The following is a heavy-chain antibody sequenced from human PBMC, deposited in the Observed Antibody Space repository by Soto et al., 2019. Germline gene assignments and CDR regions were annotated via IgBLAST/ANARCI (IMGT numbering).Heavy chain of an antibody. CDR2: ISAYNGNT. D-gene: IGHD2-15*01. J-gene: IGHJ6*02. CDR3: ARDDLSYCSGGSCYSGDYYYGMDV. Sequence: QVQLVQSGAEVKKPGASVKVSCKASGYTFTSYGISWVRQAPGQGLEWMGWISAYNGNTNYAQKLQGRVTMTTDTSTSTAYMELRSLRSDDTAVYYCARDDLSYCSGGSCYSGDYYYGMDVWGQGTTVTVSS. CDR1: GYTFTSYG. V-gene: IGHV1-18*01.